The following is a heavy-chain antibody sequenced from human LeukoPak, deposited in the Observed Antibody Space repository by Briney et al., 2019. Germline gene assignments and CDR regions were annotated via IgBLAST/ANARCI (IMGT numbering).Heavy chain of an antibody. Sequence: GGSLRLSCAASGFTLSNYWMSWVRQAPGKGLEWVANMNRDGSEKYYVDSIKGRFTISRDNAKNSVYLQMNRLRVEDTAVYYCARDTVGATTAYYFDYWGQGTLVTVSS. CDR1: GFTLSNYW. CDR2: MNRDGSEK. D-gene: IGHD1-26*01. J-gene: IGHJ4*02. CDR3: ARDTVGATTAYYFDY. V-gene: IGHV3-7*01.